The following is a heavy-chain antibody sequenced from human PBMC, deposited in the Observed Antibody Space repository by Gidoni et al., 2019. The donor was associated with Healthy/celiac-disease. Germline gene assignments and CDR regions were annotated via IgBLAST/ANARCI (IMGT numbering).Heavy chain of an antibody. Sequence: EVQLLESGGGLVQPGGSLRLSCAASGFTFSSYAMSWVRQAPGRGLEWVSAISGSGGSTYYADSVKGRFTISRDNSKNTLYLQMNSLRAEDTAVYYCAKVPTVAGTIVGWFDPWGQGTLVTVSS. J-gene: IGHJ5*02. D-gene: IGHD6-19*01. CDR3: AKVPTVAGTIVGWFDP. V-gene: IGHV3-23*01. CDR2: ISGSGGST. CDR1: GFTFSSYA.